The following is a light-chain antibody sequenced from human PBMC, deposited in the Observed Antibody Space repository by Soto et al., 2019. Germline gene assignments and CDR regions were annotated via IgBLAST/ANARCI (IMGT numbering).Light chain of an antibody. J-gene: IGKJ4*01. CDR3: HQYYSSPTT. CDR2: RAS. V-gene: IGKV3-15*01. CDR1: QSLGGN. Sequence: EIVMTQSPATLAVSPGDTATLSCRASQSLGGNLAWYQQKPGQAPRLLIFRASSRAKGVPARFSASGSGTEFTLTISGLQSEDFAVYYCHQYYSSPTTFGGGTKVEIK.